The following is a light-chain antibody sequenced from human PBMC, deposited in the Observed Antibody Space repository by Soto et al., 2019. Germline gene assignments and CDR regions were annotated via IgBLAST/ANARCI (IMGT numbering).Light chain of an antibody. CDR3: CSYTTSSTYV. J-gene: IGLJ1*01. V-gene: IGLV2-14*03. CDR2: DVN. Sequence: QSVLTQPASVSGSPGQSIAISCTGTSSDVGAYNYVSWYQQQPGKAPKLMIYDVNNRPSGVSNPFSGSKSVNTASLTFSGLQAEDEADYYCCSYTTSSTYVFGTGTKVTVL. CDR1: SSDVGAYNY.